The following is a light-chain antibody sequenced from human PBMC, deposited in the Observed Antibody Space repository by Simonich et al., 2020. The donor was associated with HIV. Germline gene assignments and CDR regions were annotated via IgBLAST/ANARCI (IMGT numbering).Light chain of an antibody. V-gene: IGKV1-12*01. J-gene: IGKJ1*01. Sequence: DIQMTQSPSSVSASVGDRVTVTCRASQSISSWLAWYQQKPGKAPKLLIYAASSLQSGVPSRFSGSGSGTDFTLTISSLQAEDVAVYYCQQYYTTPPTFGQGTKVEIK. CDR2: AAS. CDR3: QQYYTTPPT. CDR1: QSISSW.